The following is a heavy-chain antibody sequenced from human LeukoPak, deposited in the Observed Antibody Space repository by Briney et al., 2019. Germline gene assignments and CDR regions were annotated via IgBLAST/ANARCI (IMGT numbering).Heavy chain of an antibody. Sequence: GASVKVSCKASGYTFTSYGISWVRQAPGQGLEWMGWISAYNGNTNYAQKLQGRVTMTTDTSTSTAYMELRSLRSDDTAVYYCARGMMYNWNYGWYFDYWGQGTLVTVSS. CDR2: ISAYNGNT. V-gene: IGHV1-18*01. CDR1: GYTFTSYG. CDR3: ARGMMYNWNYGWYFDY. J-gene: IGHJ4*02. D-gene: IGHD1-7*01.